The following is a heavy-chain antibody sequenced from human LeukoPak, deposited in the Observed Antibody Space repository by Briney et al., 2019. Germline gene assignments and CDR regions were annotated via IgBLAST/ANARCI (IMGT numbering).Heavy chain of an antibody. J-gene: IGHJ4*02. Sequence: ASVKVSCKASGYTFTGYYMHWVRQAPGQGLEWMGWINPNSGGTNYAQKFQGRVTMTRDTSISTAYMELSSLRSEDTAVYYCATGIGYTYGPLFDYWGQGTLVTVSS. V-gene: IGHV1-2*02. CDR3: ATGIGYTYGPLFDY. D-gene: IGHD5-18*01. CDR1: GYTFTGYY. CDR2: INPNSGGT.